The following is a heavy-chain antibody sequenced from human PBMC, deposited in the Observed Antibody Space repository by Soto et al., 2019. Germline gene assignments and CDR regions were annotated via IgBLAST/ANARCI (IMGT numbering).Heavy chain of an antibody. J-gene: IGHJ6*02. D-gene: IGHD5-12*01. V-gene: IGHV4-30-2*01. Sequence: QLQLQESGSGLVKPSQTLSLTCAVSGGSISSGGYSWSWIRQPPGKGLEWIGYIYHSGSTYYNPSLKSRVTMSVERSKNQFSLKLSSVSAADTAVYYCARRRGFPYYFGMNVWGQGTTVTVSS. CDR1: GGSISSGGYS. CDR2: IYHSGST. CDR3: ARRRGFPYYFGMNV.